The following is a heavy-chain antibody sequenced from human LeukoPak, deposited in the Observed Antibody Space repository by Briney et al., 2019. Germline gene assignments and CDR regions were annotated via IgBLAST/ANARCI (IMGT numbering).Heavy chain of an antibody. J-gene: IGHJ5*02. CDR3: ARHRAIGVRGVPWVGPSWCDP. Sequence: GASLQISGQGSGSFFTSYWIGWVRQLPGKGLEGMGTIYPGDSVTRYSPYFQDQVTISADKSISTAYLQWSSLKASDTAMYYCARHRAIGVRGVPWVGPSWCDPGGQGTLVTVSS. D-gene: IGHD3-10*01. CDR2: IYPGDSVT. V-gene: IGHV5-51*01. CDR1: GSFFTSYW.